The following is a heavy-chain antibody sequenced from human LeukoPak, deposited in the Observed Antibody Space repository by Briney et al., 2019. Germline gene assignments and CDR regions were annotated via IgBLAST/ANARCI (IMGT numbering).Heavy chain of an antibody. CDR3: AKPRDLWSGYLQFDS. V-gene: IGHV3-23*01. J-gene: IGHJ4*02. CDR2: GDRT. Sequence: GDRTYYSDSVKGRFTVFRDKSNNTLYLQMDSLRADDTAVYYCAKPRDLWSGYLQFDSWGQGALVTVSS. D-gene: IGHD3-3*01.